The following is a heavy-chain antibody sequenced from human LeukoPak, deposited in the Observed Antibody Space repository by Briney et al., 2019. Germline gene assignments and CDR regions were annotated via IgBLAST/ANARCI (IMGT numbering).Heavy chain of an antibody. D-gene: IGHD2-2*01. J-gene: IGHJ5*02. V-gene: IGHV4-34*01. CDR1: GGSFSGYY. CDR2: INHSGST. CDR3: ARGKVGVPAATNWVDP. Sequence: SETLSLTCAVYGGSFSGYYWSWIRQPPGKGLEWIGEINHSGSTNYNPSLKSRVTISVDTSKNQFSLNLSSVTAADTAVYYCARGKVGVPAATNWVDPWGQGTLVTVSS.